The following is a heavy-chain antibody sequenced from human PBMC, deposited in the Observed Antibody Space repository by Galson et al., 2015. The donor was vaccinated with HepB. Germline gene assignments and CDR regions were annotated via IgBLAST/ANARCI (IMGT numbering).Heavy chain of an antibody. CDR3: ARAGYSSGWSHGYNWFDP. J-gene: IGHJ5*02. Sequence: SVKVSCKASGYTFTGYYMHWVRQAPGQGLEWMGWINPNSGGTNYAHKFQGWVTMTRDTSISTAYMELSRLRSDDTAVYYCARAGYSSGWSHGYNWFDPWGQGTLVTVSS. D-gene: IGHD6-19*01. V-gene: IGHV1-2*04. CDR2: INPNSGGT. CDR1: GYTFTGYY.